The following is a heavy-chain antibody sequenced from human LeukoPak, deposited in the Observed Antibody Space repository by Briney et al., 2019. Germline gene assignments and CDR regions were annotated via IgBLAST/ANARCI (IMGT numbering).Heavy chain of an antibody. J-gene: IGHJ3*02. CDR2: INPRGGRA. D-gene: IGHD3-10*01. Sequence: VASVKVSCKASGYTFTSYYMHWVRQAPGQGLEWMGIINPRGGRANYAPKFQGRVTMTRDTATSTVYMELSSLRSEDTAVYYCVGDGEVIIKPAASFPHDAFDIWGQGTMVIVSS. CDR3: VGDGEVIIKPAASFPHDAFDI. CDR1: GYTFTSYY. V-gene: IGHV1-46*01.